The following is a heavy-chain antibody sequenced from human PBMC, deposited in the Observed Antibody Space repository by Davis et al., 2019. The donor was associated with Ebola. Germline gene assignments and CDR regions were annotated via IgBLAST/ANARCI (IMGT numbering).Heavy chain of an antibody. CDR3: ARGVVVLPTAIVGYFYYYMDV. J-gene: IGHJ6*03. D-gene: IGHD2-2*02. V-gene: IGHV4-34*01. Sequence: PSETLSLTCAVYGGSFSDYSWTWIRQPPGKGLEWIGDINHRGSTNYNPSLESRVTISVNTSKNQFSLRLTSVTAADTAVYYCARGVVVLPTAIVGYFYYYMDVWGKGTTVTVSS. CDR2: INHRGST. CDR1: GGSFSDYS.